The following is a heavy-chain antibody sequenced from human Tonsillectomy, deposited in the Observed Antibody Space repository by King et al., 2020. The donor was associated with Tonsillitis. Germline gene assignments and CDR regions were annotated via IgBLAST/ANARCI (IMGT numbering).Heavy chain of an antibody. Sequence: VQLQESGPGLVKPSETLSLTCAVSGYSISSGYYWGWIRQPPGKGLDWIGSMCHSGSTYYNPSLQTRVTISVDTSKNQFSLKLSSVTAADTAGYYCAGDSSRVPKNWFGPWGQGTLVTVSS. V-gene: IGHV4-38-2*02. D-gene: IGHD3-10*01. J-gene: IGHJ5*02. CDR1: GYSISSGYY. CDR3: AGDSSRVPKNWFGP. CDR2: MCHSGST.